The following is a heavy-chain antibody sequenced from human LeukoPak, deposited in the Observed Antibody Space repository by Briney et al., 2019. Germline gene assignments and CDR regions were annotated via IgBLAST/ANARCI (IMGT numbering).Heavy chain of an antibody. CDR3: AKDSAAALGYYYGMDV. V-gene: IGHV3-9*01. D-gene: IGHD6-25*01. CDR1: GFTFDDYA. J-gene: IGHJ6*02. CDR2: ISWNSGSI. Sequence: GGSLRLSCAASGFTFDDYAMHWVRQAPGKGLEWVSGISWNSGSIGYADSVKGRFTISRDNAKNSLYLQMNSLRAEDTALYYCAKDSAAALGYYYGMDVWGQGTTVTVSS.